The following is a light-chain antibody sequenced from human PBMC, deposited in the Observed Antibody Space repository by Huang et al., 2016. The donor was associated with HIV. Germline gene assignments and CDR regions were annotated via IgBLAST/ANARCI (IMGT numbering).Light chain of an antibody. J-gene: IGKJ4*01. CDR3: QQYNNWPLT. CDR1: QSVSNN. CDR2: DAS. Sequence: EILMTQSPATLSVSPGERATLSCRASQSVSNNLAWFQQTTGQAPRLLIYDASTGVTGIPAMFSGSGSGTEFTLTISSLQSEDFAVYYCQQYNNWPLTFGGGTKVEIK. V-gene: IGKV3-15*01.